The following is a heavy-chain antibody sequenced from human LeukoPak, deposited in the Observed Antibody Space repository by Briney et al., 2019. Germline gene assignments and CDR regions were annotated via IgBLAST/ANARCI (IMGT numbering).Heavy chain of an antibody. CDR1: GGSISSYY. Sequence: SETLSLTCTVSGGSISSYYWSWIRQPPGKGLEWIGYIYCSGSTNYNPSLKSRVTISVDTSKNQFALKLSSVTAADTAVYYCARAQPYDSSGYPLFDYWGQGTLVTVSS. V-gene: IGHV4-59*01. CDR3: ARAQPYDSSGYPLFDY. CDR2: IYCSGST. D-gene: IGHD3-22*01. J-gene: IGHJ4*02.